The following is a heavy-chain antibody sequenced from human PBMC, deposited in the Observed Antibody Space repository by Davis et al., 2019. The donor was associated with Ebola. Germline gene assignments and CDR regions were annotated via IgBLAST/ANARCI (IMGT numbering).Heavy chain of an antibody. CDR2: IYYSGST. CDR1: GGSFSGYY. CDR3: ARGPLVYDIRYYYGMDV. Sequence: SQTLSLTCAVYGGSFSGYYWSWIRQPPGKGLEWIGYIYYSGSTNYNPSLKSRVTISVDTSKNQFSLKLSSVTAADTAVYYCARGPLVYDIRYYYGMDVWGQGTTVTVSS. V-gene: IGHV4-34*01. J-gene: IGHJ6*02. D-gene: IGHD2-8*01.